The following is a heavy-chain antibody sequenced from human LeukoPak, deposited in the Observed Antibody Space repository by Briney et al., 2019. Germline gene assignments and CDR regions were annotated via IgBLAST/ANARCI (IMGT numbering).Heavy chain of an antibody. J-gene: IGHJ4*02. V-gene: IGHV4-39*07. CDR1: GDPLNDNLYY. Sequence: SETLSLTCNVSGDPLNDNLYYWGWIRQSPGKGLEWIGAFYSSGSTSSHSSLKSRVTISVDTSRTQLSLKLDSVTDTDAAVYYCVRDGRFDSACFDSWGPGILVTVSS. CDR3: VRDGRFDSACFDS. D-gene: IGHD6-19*01. CDR2: FYSSGST.